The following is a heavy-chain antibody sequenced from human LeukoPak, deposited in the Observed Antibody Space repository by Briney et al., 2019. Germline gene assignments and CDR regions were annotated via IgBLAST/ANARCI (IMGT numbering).Heavy chain of an antibody. CDR1: GFTFSSYA. V-gene: IGHV3-23*01. CDR2: ISGSGGST. J-gene: IGHJ4*02. D-gene: IGHD4-17*01. CDR3: AKIGEGYGDYGLPGGYFDY. Sequence: GGSLRLSCAASGFTFSSYAMSWVRQAPGKGLEWVSAISGSGGSTYYADSVKGRFTISRDKSKNTLYLQMNSLRAEDTAVYYCAKIGEGYGDYGLPGGYFDYWGQGTLVTVSS.